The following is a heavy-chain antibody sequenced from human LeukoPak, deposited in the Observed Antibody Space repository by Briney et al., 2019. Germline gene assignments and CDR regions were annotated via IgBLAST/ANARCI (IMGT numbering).Heavy chain of an antibody. J-gene: IGHJ5*02. CDR2: ISAYNGNT. CDR3: ARDYDFWSGYSANWFDP. Sequence: ASVKVSCKASGYSFTNYYITWVRQAPGQGLEWMGWISAYNGNTNYAQKLQGRVTMTTDTSTSTAYMELRSLRSDDTAVYYCARDYDFWSGYSANWFDPWGQGTLVTVSS. V-gene: IGHV1-18*01. CDR1: GYSFTNYY. D-gene: IGHD3-3*01.